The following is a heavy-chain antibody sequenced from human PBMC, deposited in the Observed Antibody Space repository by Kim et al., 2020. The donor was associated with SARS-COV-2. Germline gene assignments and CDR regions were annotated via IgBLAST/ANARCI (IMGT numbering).Heavy chain of an antibody. CDR3: ARVLGNLWFGELLGY. Sequence: ASVKVSCKASGYTFTGYYMHWVRQAHGQGPEWMGRINPNSGGTNYAQKFQGWVTMTRDTSISTAYMELSRLRSDDTAVYYCARVLGNLWFGELLGYWGQGTLVTFSS. D-gene: IGHD3-10*01. CDR1: GYTFTGYY. V-gene: IGHV1-2*04. J-gene: IGHJ4*02. CDR2: INPNSGGT.